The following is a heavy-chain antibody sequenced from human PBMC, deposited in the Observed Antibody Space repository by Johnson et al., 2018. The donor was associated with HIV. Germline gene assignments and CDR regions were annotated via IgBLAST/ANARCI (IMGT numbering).Heavy chain of an antibody. CDR2: ISYDGGNK. Sequence: VQLVESGGGLVQPGGSLRLSCAASGFTFSSYGMHWVRQAPGKGLEWVAVISYDGGNKYYADSVKGRFTISRDNAKNSLYLQMSSLRAEDAAVYYCARQAPGVTIFGVGGAFDIWGQGTMVTVSS. J-gene: IGHJ3*02. CDR1: GFTFSSYG. CDR3: ARQAPGVTIFGVGGAFDI. V-gene: IGHV3-30*03. D-gene: IGHD3-3*01.